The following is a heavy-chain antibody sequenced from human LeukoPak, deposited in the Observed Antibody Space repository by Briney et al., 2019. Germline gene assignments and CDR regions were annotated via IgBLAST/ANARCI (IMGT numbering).Heavy chain of an antibody. Sequence: PGGSLRLSCVASGFTFKNCAMSRVRQAPGKGLEWVSGINYSGGHKYYADSVKGRFTISRDSSKNTLSLQMNSLTTEDTAVYYCAKDDSMTLDHFDYWGQGALVTVSS. CDR1: GFTFKNCA. CDR2: INYSGGHK. J-gene: IGHJ4*02. D-gene: IGHD4-11*01. CDR3: AKDDSMTLDHFDY. V-gene: IGHV3-23*01.